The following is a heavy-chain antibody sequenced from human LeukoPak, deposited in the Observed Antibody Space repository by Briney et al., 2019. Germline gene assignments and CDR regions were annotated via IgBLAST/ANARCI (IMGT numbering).Heavy chain of an antibody. CDR2: MNPNSGNT. CDR3: ARVKESIFGVVIDY. V-gene: IGHV1-8*03. Sequence: ASVKVSCKASGYTFTSYDINWVRQATGQGLEWMGWMNPNSGNTGYAQKFQGRVTITRNTSISTAYMELSGLRSEDTAVYYCARVKESIFGVVIDYWGQGTLVTVSS. CDR1: GYTFTSYD. D-gene: IGHD3-3*01. J-gene: IGHJ4*02.